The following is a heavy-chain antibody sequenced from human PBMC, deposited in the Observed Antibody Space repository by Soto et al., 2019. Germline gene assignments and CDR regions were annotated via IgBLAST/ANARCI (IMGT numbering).Heavy chain of an antibody. J-gene: IGHJ4*03. V-gene: IGHV3-23*01. CDR1: GFTVDDYG. Sequence: LILSCAASGFTVDDYGMTWVRQAPGKGLEWVSAISVSGGSTYYADSVKGRFTISRDNSKNTLYLQMNSLRAEDTAVYYWAKAFADYAFDYCGQGTLPTVSS. CDR3: AKAFADYAFDY. CDR2: ISVSGGST. D-gene: IGHD4-17*01.